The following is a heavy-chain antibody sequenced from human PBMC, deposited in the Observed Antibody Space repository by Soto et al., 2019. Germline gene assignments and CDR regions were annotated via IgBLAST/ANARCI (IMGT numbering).Heavy chain of an antibody. CDR2: IYYSGST. D-gene: IGHD2-2*01. Sequence: QVQLQESGPGLVKPSQTLSLTCTVSGGSISSGGYYWSWIRQHPGKGLEWIGYIYYSGSTYYNPSLKSRVTIAVDTSKNQVSLKLSSVTAADTAVYYCARSDEYQLPDDYWGQGTLVTVSS. CDR1: GGSISSGGYY. J-gene: IGHJ4*02. CDR3: ARSDEYQLPDDY. V-gene: IGHV4-31*03.